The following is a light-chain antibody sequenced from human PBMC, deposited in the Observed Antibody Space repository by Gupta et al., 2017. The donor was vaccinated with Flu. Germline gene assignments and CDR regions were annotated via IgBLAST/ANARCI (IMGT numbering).Light chain of an antibody. CDR2: EVS. CDR1: GSDVGGYNY. CDR3: SSYTSSSTLDVV. Sequence: GSDVGGYNYVSWYQQHPGKAPKLMIYEVSNRPSGVSNRFSGSKSGNTASLTISGLQAEDEADYYCSSYTSSSTLDVVFGGGTKLTVL. J-gene: IGLJ2*01. V-gene: IGLV2-14*01.